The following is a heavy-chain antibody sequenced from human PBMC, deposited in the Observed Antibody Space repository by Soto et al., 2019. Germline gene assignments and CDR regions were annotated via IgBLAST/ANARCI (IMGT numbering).Heavy chain of an antibody. CDR2: IMPIFRAP. D-gene: IGHD2-15*01. V-gene: IGHV1-69*12. Sequence: QVQLVQSGAEVKKPGSSVKVSCKASGGAFSDYAFSWVRQAPGQGLEWLGGIMPIFRAPDYAQKFQGRVTIPADEFTRTAYMEINSLRSEDTAVYYCASWLKGPDIGNYYDGMDVWGQGTTVTVS. CDR1: GGAFSDYA. J-gene: IGHJ6*02. CDR3: ASWLKGPDIGNYYDGMDV.